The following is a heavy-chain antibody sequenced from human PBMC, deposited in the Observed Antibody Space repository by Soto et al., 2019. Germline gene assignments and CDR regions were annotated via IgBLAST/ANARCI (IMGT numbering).Heavy chain of an antibody. D-gene: IGHD4-17*01. J-gene: IGHJ4*02. CDR2: IYYSGST. CDR1: GGSISSYY. V-gene: IGHV4-59*08. CDR3: ARHPYGDYVEPEI. Sequence: QVQLQESGPGLVKPSETLSLTCTVSGGSISSYYGSWIRQPPGKGLGWIGYIYYSGSTNYNPSLKSRVTISVDTSKNQFSLKLSSVTAADTAVYYCARHPYGDYVEPEIWGQGTLVTVSS.